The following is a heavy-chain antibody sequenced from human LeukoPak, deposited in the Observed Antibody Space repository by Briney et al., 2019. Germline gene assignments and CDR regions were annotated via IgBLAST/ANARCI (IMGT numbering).Heavy chain of an antibody. CDR1: GDSISSFH. V-gene: IGHV4-4*07. CDR3: ARELVAVTAARRYFDY. J-gene: IGHJ4*02. Sequence: SETLSLTCTVSGDSISSFHWSWIRQPAGKGLEWIGRIYTSGSTNYNPSLKSRVTISVDTSKNQFSLKLSSVTAADTAVYYCARELVAVTAARRYFDYWGQGTLVTVSS. D-gene: IGHD4-17*01. CDR2: IYTSGST.